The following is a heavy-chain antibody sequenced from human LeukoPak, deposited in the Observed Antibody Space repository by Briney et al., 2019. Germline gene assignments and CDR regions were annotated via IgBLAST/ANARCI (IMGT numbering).Heavy chain of an antibody. CDR1: GFALSTFW. J-gene: IGHJ4*02. D-gene: IGHD5-24*01. Sequence: GGSLRLSCAASGFALSTFWMTWVRQAPGKGLEWVANIRQDGSEKYYVDSVKGRFTVSRDNAKNSLYLQMNSLRAEDTAVYYCARPRWLQFGPHDSWGQGTLVTVSS. CDR3: ARPRWLQFGPHDS. CDR2: IRQDGSEK. V-gene: IGHV3-7*01.